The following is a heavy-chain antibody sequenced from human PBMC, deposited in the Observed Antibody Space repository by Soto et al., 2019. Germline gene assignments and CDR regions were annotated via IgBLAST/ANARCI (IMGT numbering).Heavy chain of an antibody. CDR1: GYIFNGYA. V-gene: IGHV1-3*05. CDR3: ARAGTVFGLLGNFYGMDV. CDR2: INGGNGNT. Sequence: QVQVVQSGAEEKKPGASVKVSCKASGYIFNGYAMHWVRQAPGQRLEWMAWINGGNGNTRYSQTFQGRVTITRDTSANTVHMELSSLRSEDTAVYYCARAGTVFGLLGNFYGMDVWGQGPTVTVSS. J-gene: IGHJ6*02. D-gene: IGHD3-3*01.